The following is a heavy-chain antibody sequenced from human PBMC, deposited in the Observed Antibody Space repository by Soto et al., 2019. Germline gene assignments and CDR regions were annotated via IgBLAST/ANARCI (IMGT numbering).Heavy chain of an antibody. D-gene: IGHD2-21*02. J-gene: IGHJ4*02. CDR1: GYTFTSYG. CDR3: ARGLFVTSRGILHY. Sequence: GASVKVSCKASGYTFTSYGISWVRQAPGQGLEWMGWISAYNGNTNYAQKLQGRVTMTTDTSTSTAYMELRSLRSDDTAVYYCARGLFVTSRGILHYWGQGTLVTVSS. V-gene: IGHV1-18*01. CDR2: ISAYNGNT.